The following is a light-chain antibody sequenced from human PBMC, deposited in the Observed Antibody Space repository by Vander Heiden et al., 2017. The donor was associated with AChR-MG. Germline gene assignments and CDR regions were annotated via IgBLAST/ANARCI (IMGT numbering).Light chain of an antibody. CDR1: QSISNW. V-gene: IGKV1-5*03. Sequence: DIQMTQSPSTLSASVGDRVTITCRASQSISNWLAWYQQKPGKAPKLLIYKASSLETGVPSRFSGSGSGTEFTLTISSLQPDDSATYYCQQYKSYPYSFGQGTKLEI. CDR2: KAS. J-gene: IGKJ2*03. CDR3: QQYKSYPYS.